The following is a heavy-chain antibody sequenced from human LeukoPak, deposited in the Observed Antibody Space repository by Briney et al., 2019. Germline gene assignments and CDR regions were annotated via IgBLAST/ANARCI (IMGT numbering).Heavy chain of an antibody. Sequence: ASVKVSCKASGYTFTGYYMHWVRQAPGQGLEWMGWINPNSGGTNYAQNFQGRVTMTRDTSISTAYMELTSLRSDDTAVYYCATARDRNSVYSSFDYWGQGTLVTVSS. J-gene: IGHJ4*02. V-gene: IGHV1-2*02. CDR3: ATARDRNSVYSSFDY. D-gene: IGHD5/OR15-5a*01. CDR1: GYTFTGYY. CDR2: INPNSGGT.